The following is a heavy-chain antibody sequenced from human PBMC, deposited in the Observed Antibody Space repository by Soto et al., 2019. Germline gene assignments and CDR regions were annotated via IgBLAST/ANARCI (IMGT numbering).Heavy chain of an antibody. CDR2: INQDGSEK. V-gene: IGHV3-7*01. Sequence: EVQLVESGGGLVQPGGSLRLSCAASGFTFSSYWMTWVRQAPGKGLEWVANINQDGSEKYSVDSVKGRFTISRDNAKNSLYLQMNSLRAEDTAVYYCAIMGGGYSYGHWGQGALVTVSS. J-gene: IGHJ4*02. CDR1: GFTFSSYW. CDR3: AIMGGGYSYGH. D-gene: IGHD5-18*01.